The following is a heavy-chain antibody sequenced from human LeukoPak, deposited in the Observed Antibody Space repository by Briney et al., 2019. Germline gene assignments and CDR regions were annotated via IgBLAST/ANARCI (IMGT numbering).Heavy chain of an antibody. CDR3: AREGASLGYYFDY. J-gene: IGHJ4*02. D-gene: IGHD4/OR15-4a*01. CDR1: GFTFSSYE. Sequence: GGSLRLSCAASGFTFSSYEMNWVRQAPGKGLERVSYISSSGSTIYYADSVKGRFTISRDNAKNSLCLQMNSLRAEDTAVYYCAREGASLGYYFDYWGQGTLVTVSS. V-gene: IGHV3-48*03. CDR2: ISSSGSTI.